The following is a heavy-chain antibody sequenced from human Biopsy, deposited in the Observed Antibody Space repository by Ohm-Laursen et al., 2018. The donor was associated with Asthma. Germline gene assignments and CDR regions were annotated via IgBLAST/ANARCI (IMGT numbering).Heavy chain of an antibody. D-gene: IGHD5-18*01. V-gene: IGHV3-48*02. CDR1: GFTFSSYS. J-gene: IGHJ4*02. Sequence: GSLRLSCSASGFTFSSYSINWVRQAPGKGLEWVSYISSSSSTIYYADSVKGRFTISRDNAKNSLYLQMNSLRDEDTAVYYCARFKRGYSYGYAEVFDYWGQGTLVTVSS. CDR3: ARFKRGYSYGYAEVFDY. CDR2: ISSSSSTI.